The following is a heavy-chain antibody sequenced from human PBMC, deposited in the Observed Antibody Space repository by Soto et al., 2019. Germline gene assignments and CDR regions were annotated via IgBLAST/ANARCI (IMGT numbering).Heavy chain of an antibody. Sequence: SETLSLTCAISGDSVSSNSAAWNWIRQSPSRGLEWLGRTYYSAKWYNESAVSVKSPITINPDTSKNQFSLQLNSVTPEDTAVYYCARDHNRYGDYFDYWGQGTLVTVSS. CDR3: ARDHNRYGDYFDY. V-gene: IGHV6-1*01. D-gene: IGHD5-18*01. CDR2: TYYSAKWYN. CDR1: GDSVSSNSAA. J-gene: IGHJ4*02.